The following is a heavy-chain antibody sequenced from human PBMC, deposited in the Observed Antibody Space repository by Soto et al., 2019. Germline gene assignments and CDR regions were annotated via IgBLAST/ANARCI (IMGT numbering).Heavy chain of an antibody. CDR1: GGSFSGYY. J-gene: IGHJ4*02. CDR3: ARGIRYSSGWYSRGAFDY. CDR2: INHSGST. V-gene: IGHV4-34*01. D-gene: IGHD6-19*01. Sequence: QVQLQQWGAGLLKPSETLSLTCAVYGGSFSGYYWSWIRQPPGKGLEWIGEINHSGSTNYNPSLKSRVTISVDTSKNQFSLKRSSVTAADTAVYYCARGIRYSSGWYSRGAFDYWGQGTLVTVSS.